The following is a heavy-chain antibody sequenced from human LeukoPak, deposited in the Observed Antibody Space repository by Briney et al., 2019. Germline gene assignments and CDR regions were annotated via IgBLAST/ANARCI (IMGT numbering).Heavy chain of an antibody. D-gene: IGHD3-22*01. J-gene: IGHJ4*02. Sequence: SETLSLTCTVSGGSISSSSYYWGWIRQPPGKGLEWIGSIYYSGSTYYNPSLKSRVTISVDTSKNQFSLKLSSVTAADTAVYYCARGVVVTRDLNFDYWGQGTLVTVSS. CDR2: IYYSGST. CDR3: ARGVVVTRDLNFDY. CDR1: GGSISSSSYY. V-gene: IGHV4-39*01.